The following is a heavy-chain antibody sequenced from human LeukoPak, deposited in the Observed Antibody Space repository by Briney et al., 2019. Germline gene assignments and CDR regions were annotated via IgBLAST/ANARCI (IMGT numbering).Heavy chain of an antibody. J-gene: IGHJ4*02. CDR3: ARDVGFD. D-gene: IGHD6-25*01. CDR1: GRAVNSDNYY. V-gene: IGHV4-61*01. Sequence: KPSETLSLTCTVSGRAVNSDNYYGSWIRQPPGRGLEWIGYIFYTGSTNYNPSLKSRVTISVDTSKNQFSLKVSSVTAADTAVYYCARDVGFDWGQGTLVTVSS. CDR2: IFYTGST.